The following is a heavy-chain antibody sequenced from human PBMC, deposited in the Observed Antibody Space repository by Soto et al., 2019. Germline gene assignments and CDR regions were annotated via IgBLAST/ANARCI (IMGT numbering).Heavy chain of an antibody. CDR2: ISGSGGST. V-gene: IGHV3-23*01. Sequence: PGGSLRLSCAASGFTFSGYSMSWVRQAPGKGLEWVSAISGSGGSTYYADSVKGRFTISRDNSKNTLYLQMNSLRAEDTAVYYCAKFGRANRQAFDYWGQGTLVTVSS. D-gene: IGHD3-16*01. CDR3: AKFGRANRQAFDY. CDR1: GFTFSGYS. J-gene: IGHJ4*02.